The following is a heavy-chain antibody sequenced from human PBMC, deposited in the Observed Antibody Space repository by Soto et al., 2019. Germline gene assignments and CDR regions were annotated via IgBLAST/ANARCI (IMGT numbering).Heavy chain of an antibody. Sequence: EVQLLESGGGLVQPGGSLRLSCVASGFTFSSYAMSWVRQAPGKGLEWVSSIRGSGRSTSSADSVKGRFTISRDNSKNTLDLLMNNLRAEDTAVYYCANNIWGGAFDIWGQGAVVTVSS. J-gene: IGHJ3*02. V-gene: IGHV3-23*01. D-gene: IGHD3-16*01. CDR2: IRGSGRST. CDR3: ANNIWGGAFDI. CDR1: GFTFSSYA.